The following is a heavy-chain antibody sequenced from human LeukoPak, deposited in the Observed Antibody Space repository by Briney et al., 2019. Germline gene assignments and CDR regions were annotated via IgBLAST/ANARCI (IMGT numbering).Heavy chain of an antibody. V-gene: IGHV3-73*01. J-gene: IGHJ3*02. CDR2: IRSKANSYAT. CDR3: TSPYFVGATDDAFDI. CDR1: GFTFSGSA. Sequence: GGSLRLSCAASGFTFSGSAMHWVRQASGKGLEWVGRIRSKANSYATAYAASVKGRFTISRDDSKNTAYLQMNSLKTEDTAVYYCTSPYFVGATDDAFDIWGQGTMVTVSS. D-gene: IGHD1-26*01.